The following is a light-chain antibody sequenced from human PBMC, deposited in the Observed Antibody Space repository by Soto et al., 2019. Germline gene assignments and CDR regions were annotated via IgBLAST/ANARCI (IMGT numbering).Light chain of an antibody. V-gene: IGKV3-20*01. CDR1: QRVSSSY. CDR2: GAS. CDR3: QQYGTSFWT. Sequence: EIVLTQSPGTLSLSPGERATLSCRTSQRVSSSYLAWYQQKPGQAPRLLIHGASNRATGIPDRFSGGGSGTDFTLTITRLEPEDVAVYYCQQYGTSFWTFGQGTKVEIK. J-gene: IGKJ1*01.